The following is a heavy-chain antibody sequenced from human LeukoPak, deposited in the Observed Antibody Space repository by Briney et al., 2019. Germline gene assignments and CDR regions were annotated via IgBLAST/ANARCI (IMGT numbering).Heavy chain of an antibody. D-gene: IGHD3-22*01. J-gene: IGHJ2*01. V-gene: IGHV4-59*01. CDR1: GGSISSYY. CDR3: ARGEDYDSSDYYDWYFDL. Sequence: SETLSLTCTVSGGSISSYYWSWIRQPPGKGLEWIGYIYYSGSTNYNPSLKSRVTISVDTSKNQFSLKLSSVTAADTAVYYCARGEDYDSSDYYDWYFDLWGRGTLVAVSS. CDR2: IYYSGST.